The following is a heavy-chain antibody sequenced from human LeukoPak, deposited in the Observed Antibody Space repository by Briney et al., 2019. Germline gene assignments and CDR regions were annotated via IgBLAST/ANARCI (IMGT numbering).Heavy chain of an antibody. CDR2: IDEDGSEK. CDR1: GFSFSDYW. V-gene: IGHV3-7*01. J-gene: IGHJ4*02. Sequence: PGGSLRLSCAASGFSFSDYWMSWVRQAPGKGLEWVANIDEDGSEKYYVDSVKGRFTVSRDNAKNSLYLQMNSLRAEDTAVYYCARAPRIVGATFSDDWGQGTLVTVSS. D-gene: IGHD1-26*01. CDR3: ARAPRIVGATFSDD.